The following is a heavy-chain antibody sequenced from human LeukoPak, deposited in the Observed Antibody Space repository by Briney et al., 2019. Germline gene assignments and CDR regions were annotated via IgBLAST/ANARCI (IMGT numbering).Heavy chain of an antibody. CDR3: ARGLRSGGSCGVDY. Sequence: PSETLSLTCAVYGGSFSGYYWSWIRQSPGKGLEWIGEINHSGNTDYNPSLKSRVTISIDTSKNQFSLRLTSVTAADTAVYYCARGLRSGGSCGVDYWGQGTLVAVSS. CDR2: INHSGNT. V-gene: IGHV4-34*01. D-gene: IGHD2-15*01. J-gene: IGHJ4*02. CDR1: GGSFSGYY.